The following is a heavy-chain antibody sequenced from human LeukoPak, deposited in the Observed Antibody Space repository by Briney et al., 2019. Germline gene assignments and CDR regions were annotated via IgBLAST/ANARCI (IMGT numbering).Heavy chain of an antibody. J-gene: IGHJ4*02. CDR3: VRNSPPLYDCVY. Sequence: ASVTVSCKASGYTFTGYYLHWVRQAPGQGLEWMGWINPKNGATNYAQKFQGRVTMTRDTSISTAYMELSWLRSDDTAVYYCVRNSPPLYDCVYWGQGSLVTVSS. V-gene: IGHV1-2*02. CDR2: INPKNGAT. CDR1: GYTFTGYY. D-gene: IGHD3-16*01.